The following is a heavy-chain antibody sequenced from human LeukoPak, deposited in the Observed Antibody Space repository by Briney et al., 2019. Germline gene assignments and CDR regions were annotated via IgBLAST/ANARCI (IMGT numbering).Heavy chain of an antibody. V-gene: IGHV3-13*01. J-gene: IGHJ3*02. CDR1: GFTFSSYA. D-gene: IGHD3-22*01. Sequence: GGSLRLSCAASGFTFSSYAMSWVRQAPGKGLEWVSAIGTAGDTYYPGSVKGRFTISRENAKNSLYLQMNSLRAGDTAVYYCARGGGIHDSSAPAPAFDIWGQGTMVTVSS. CDR2: IGTAGDT. CDR3: ARGGGIHDSSAPAPAFDI.